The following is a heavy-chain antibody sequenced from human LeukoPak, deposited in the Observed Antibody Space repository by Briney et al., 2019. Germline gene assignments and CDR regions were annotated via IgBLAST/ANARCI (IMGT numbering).Heavy chain of an antibody. CDR1: GFTFSSHW. V-gene: IGHV3-7*01. CDR3: ARDYCSIASCYIEGANYHYMDV. CDR2: IKQDGSEK. J-gene: IGHJ6*03. Sequence: GGSLRLSCAASGFTFSSHWMSWVRQAPGKGLEWVANIKQDGSEKYYVDSVKGRFTISRDNAKNSLYLQMNSLRAEDTAVYYCARDYCSIASCYIEGANYHYMDVWGKGTTVTVSS. D-gene: IGHD2-2*02.